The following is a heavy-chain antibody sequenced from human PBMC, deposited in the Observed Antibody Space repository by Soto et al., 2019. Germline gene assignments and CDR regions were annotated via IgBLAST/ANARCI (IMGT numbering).Heavy chain of an antibody. Sequence: ASVKVSCKASGYTFTGYYMHWVRQAPGQGLEWMGWISAYNGNTNYAQKLQGRVTMTTDTSTSTAYMELRSLRSDDTAVYYCARVISAAAGSDYWGQGTLVTVSS. CDR1: GYTFTGYY. J-gene: IGHJ4*02. V-gene: IGHV1-18*04. CDR3: ARVISAAAGSDY. D-gene: IGHD6-13*01. CDR2: ISAYNGNT.